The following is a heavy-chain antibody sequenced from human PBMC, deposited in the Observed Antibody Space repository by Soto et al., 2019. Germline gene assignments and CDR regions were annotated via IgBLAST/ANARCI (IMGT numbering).Heavy chain of an antibody. CDR2: ITPSFGTR. V-gene: IGHV1-69*01. D-gene: IGHD3-10*02. J-gene: IGHJ4*02. CDR3: ATSPGFGGYYVV. CDR1: GGTFSTKYA. Sequence: QVQLVQSGAEVKKPGSSVKVSCKASGGTFSTKYAISWVRQAPGEGLEWMGGITPSFGTRDYAQKFQDRVIITADASTSIVYMELTSLRSQDTAVYYCATSPGFGGYYVVWGQGTLVTVSS.